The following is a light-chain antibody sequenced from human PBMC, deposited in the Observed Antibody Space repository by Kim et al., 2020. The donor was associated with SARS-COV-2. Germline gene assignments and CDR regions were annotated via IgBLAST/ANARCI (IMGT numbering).Light chain of an antibody. CDR1: SGPVSTLHY. J-gene: IGLJ3*02. CDR2: NTN. Sequence: QAVVTQEPSFSVSPGVTVTLTCGLNSGPVSTLHYPSWYQQTPGQAPRTLIYNTNSRSSGVPDRFSGSILGNKAALTITGAQADDDSDYFCVLYLGSGIWLFGGGTQLTVL. V-gene: IGLV8-61*01. CDR3: VLYLGSGIWL.